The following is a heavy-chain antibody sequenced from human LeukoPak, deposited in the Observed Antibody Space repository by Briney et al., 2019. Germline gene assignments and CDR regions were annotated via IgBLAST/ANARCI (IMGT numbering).Heavy chain of an antibody. CDR3: AKLLDY. CDR1: GLTFSSYA. V-gene: IGHV3-30-3*02. D-gene: IGHD2-15*01. Sequence: GGSLSLSCAASGLTFSSYAMHWVRQAPGKGLEWVAVISYDGSNKYYADSVKGRFTISRDKSKNTLYLQMNSLRAEDTAVYYCAKLLDYWGQGTLVTVSS. CDR2: ISYDGSNK. J-gene: IGHJ4*02.